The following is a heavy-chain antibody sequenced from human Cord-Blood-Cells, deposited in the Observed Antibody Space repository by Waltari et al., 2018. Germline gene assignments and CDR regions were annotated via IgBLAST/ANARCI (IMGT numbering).Heavy chain of an antibody. CDR2: IYHSGST. CDR3: ARDQEVGAFDY. Sequence: QVQLQESGPGLVKPSATLSLTCAVSGYSISSGYYWGWIRQPPGKGLEWIGSIYHSGSTYYNTSLKSRVTISVDTSKNQFSLKLSSVTAADTAVYYCARDQEVGAFDYWGQGTLVTVSS. J-gene: IGHJ4*02. CDR1: GYSISSGYY. D-gene: IGHD1-26*01. V-gene: IGHV4-38-2*02.